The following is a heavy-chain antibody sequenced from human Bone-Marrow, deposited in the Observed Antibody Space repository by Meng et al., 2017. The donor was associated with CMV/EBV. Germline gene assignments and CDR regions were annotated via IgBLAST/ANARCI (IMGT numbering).Heavy chain of an antibody. Sequence: QVQLVGSGGGLVKPGGSLGLSCAVSGFTFSDYYMSWIRQAPGKGLEWVSYISSSSSYTNYADSVKGRFTISRDNAKNSLYLQMNSLRAEDTAVYYCARDIQGITGTYFDYWGQGTLVTVSS. D-gene: IGHD1-20*01. CDR1: GFTFSDYY. CDR3: ARDIQGITGTYFDY. J-gene: IGHJ4*02. V-gene: IGHV3-11*05. CDR2: ISSSSSYT.